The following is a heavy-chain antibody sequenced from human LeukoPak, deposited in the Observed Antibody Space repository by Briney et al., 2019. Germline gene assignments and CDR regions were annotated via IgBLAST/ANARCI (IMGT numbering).Heavy chain of an antibody. J-gene: IGHJ4*02. CDR2: IRYDESKT. V-gene: IGHV3-30*02. CDR1: GFTFSSYG. CDR3: AKGGMSVVVIAIYYFDY. D-gene: IGHD2-21*01. Sequence: PPGGSLRLSRAASGFTFSSYGMHWVRQAPAKGLEWVAFIRYDESKTFYGDSVKGRFTASRDNTNNNLYLQMNSLRAEDTAVYYCAKGGMSVVVIAIYYFDYWGQGTLVTVSS.